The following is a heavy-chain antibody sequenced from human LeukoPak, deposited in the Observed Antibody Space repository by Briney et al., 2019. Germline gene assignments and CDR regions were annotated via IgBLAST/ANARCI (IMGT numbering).Heavy chain of an antibody. D-gene: IGHD3-22*01. Sequence: MPSETLSLTCTVSGGSISSYYWSWIRQPPGKGLEWIGYIYYSGNTNYNPSLKSRVTISVDTSKNQFSLKLSSVTAADTAMYYCARDKGEYYDSSGYLDYWGQGTLVTVSS. J-gene: IGHJ4*02. CDR1: GGSISSYY. CDR3: ARDKGEYYDSSGYLDY. V-gene: IGHV4-59*01. CDR2: IYYSGNT.